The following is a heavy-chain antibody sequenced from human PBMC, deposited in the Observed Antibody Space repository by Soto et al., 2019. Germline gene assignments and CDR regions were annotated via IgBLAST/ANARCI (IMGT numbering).Heavy chain of an antibody. D-gene: IGHD3-3*01. J-gene: IGHJ5*02. CDR2: INAGNGNT. Sequence: ASVKVSCKASGYTFTSYAMPWVRQAPGQRLEWMGWINAGNGNTKYSQKFQGRVTITRDTSASTAYMELSSLRSEDTAVYYCARDSNFGVVIIPVFWFDPWGQGTLVTVSS. CDR1: GYTFTSYA. CDR3: ARDSNFGVVIIPVFWFDP. V-gene: IGHV1-3*01.